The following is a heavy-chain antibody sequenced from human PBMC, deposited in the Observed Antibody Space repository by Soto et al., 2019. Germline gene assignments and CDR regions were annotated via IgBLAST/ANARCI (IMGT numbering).Heavy chain of an antibody. Sequence: WTWIRQPPGKGLEWIGCIYYSGSTNYNPSLKSRVSMSVDTSKNQFSLKLSSVTAADTAVYYCARDSSITYYYGMDVWGQGTTVTVSS. J-gene: IGHJ6*02. CDR2: IYYSGST. V-gene: IGHV4-59*01. D-gene: IGHD5-12*01. CDR3: ARDSSITYYYGMDV.